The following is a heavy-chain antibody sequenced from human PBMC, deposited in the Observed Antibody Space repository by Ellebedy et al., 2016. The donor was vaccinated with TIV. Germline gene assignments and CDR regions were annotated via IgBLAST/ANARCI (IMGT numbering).Heavy chain of an antibody. J-gene: IGHJ6*02. CDR2: ISSSGSTI. V-gene: IGHV3-48*04. CDR1: GFTFSGYS. D-gene: IGHD6-13*01. CDR3: ASRGTGYSRGYYYYYGMDV. Sequence: GGSLRLSCAASGFTFSGYSMNWVRQAPGKGLEWVSYISSSGSTIYYADSVKGRFTISRDNAKNSLYLQMNSLRAEDTAVYYCASRGTGYSRGYYYYYGMDVWGQGTTVTVSS.